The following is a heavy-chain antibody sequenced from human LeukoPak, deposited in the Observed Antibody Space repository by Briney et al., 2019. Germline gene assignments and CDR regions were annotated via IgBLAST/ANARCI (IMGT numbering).Heavy chain of an antibody. Sequence: SETLSLTCTVSDGSSSSYYWSWIRQPPGKGLEWIGYIYYSGSTNYNPSLKSRVTISADTSKNQFSLKLSSVSAADTAVYFCARVQGHSYDSNGYYRYFDYWGQGTLVTVSS. CDR2: IYYSGST. CDR3: ARVQGHSYDSNGYYRYFDY. CDR1: DGSSSSYY. D-gene: IGHD3-22*01. V-gene: IGHV4-59*01. J-gene: IGHJ4*02.